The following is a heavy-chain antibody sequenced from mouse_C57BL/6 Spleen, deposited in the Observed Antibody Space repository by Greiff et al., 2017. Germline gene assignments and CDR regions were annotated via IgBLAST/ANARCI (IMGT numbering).Heavy chain of an antibody. Sequence: VQLKQSGAELVRPGASVKLSCTASGFNIKDYYMNWVKQRPEQGLEWIGRIVPEDGDTEYAPKFQGKATMTADTSSNTAYLQLSSLTSEDTSVYYCTTIGYGNSYGYWGQGTTLTVSS. CDR3: TTIGYGNSYGY. J-gene: IGHJ2*01. D-gene: IGHD1-1*01. CDR1: GFNIKDYY. CDR2: IVPEDGDT. V-gene: IGHV14-1*01.